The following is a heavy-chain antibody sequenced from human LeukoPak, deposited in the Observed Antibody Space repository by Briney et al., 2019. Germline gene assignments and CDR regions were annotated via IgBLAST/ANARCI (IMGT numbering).Heavy chain of an antibody. CDR3: ARRRDGYNQYYFDY. Sequence: GGSLRLSCAASGFTFSSYSMNWVRQAPGKGLEWVSYISSSSSTIYYADSVKGRFTISRDSAKNSLYLQMNSLRAEDTAVYYCARRRDGYNQYYFDYWGQGTLVTVSS. J-gene: IGHJ4*02. D-gene: IGHD5-24*01. CDR2: ISSSSSTI. CDR1: GFTFSSYS. V-gene: IGHV3-48*01.